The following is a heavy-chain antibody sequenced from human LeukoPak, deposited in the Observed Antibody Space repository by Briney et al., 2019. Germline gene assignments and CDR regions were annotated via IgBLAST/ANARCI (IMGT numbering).Heavy chain of an antibody. J-gene: IGHJ3*02. D-gene: IGHD3-16*01. Sequence: SQTLSLTCTVSGGSISSGNYYWGWIRQPPGKGLEWIGYIHYNGNTYYNPSLKNRVIISLDTSKNQFSLKLSSVTAADTAVYYCARGGRPFEAFDIWGQGTMVTVSS. CDR2: IHYNGNT. V-gene: IGHV4-30-4*01. CDR1: GGSISSGNYY. CDR3: ARGGRPFEAFDI.